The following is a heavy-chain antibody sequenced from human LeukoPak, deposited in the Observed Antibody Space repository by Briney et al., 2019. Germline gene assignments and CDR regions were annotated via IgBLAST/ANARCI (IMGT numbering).Heavy chain of an antibody. D-gene: IGHD6-19*01. CDR1: GFTFTSSA. CDR3: AAGLSGGQWLGIYASDI. V-gene: IGHV1-58*02. Sequence: SVKVSCKASGFTFTSSAMQWVRQARGQRLEWIGWIVVGSGNTNYAQKFQERVTITRDMSTSTAYMELSSLRSEDTAVYYCAAGLSGGQWLGIYASDIWGQGTMVTVSS. CDR2: IVVGSGNT. J-gene: IGHJ3*02.